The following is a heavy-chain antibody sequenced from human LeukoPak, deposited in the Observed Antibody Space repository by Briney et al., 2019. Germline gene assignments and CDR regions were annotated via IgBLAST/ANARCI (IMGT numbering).Heavy chain of an antibody. CDR3: ARDLGGYSGYDSY. Sequence: SETLSLTCTVSGGSISSSSYYWGWIRQPPGKGLEWIGSIHYSGSTNYNPSLKSRVTISVDTSKNQFSLKLSSVTAADTAVYYCARDLGGYSGYDSYWGQGTLVTVSS. CDR1: GGSISSSSYY. J-gene: IGHJ4*02. D-gene: IGHD5-12*01. CDR2: IHYSGST. V-gene: IGHV4-39*07.